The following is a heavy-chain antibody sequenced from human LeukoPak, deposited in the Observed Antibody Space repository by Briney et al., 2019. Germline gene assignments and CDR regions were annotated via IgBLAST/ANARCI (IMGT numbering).Heavy chain of an antibody. CDR3: ARVVPLAAGYDRAGYYFDY. CDR1: GGTFSSYA. D-gene: IGHD3-22*01. CDR2: IIPTFGTA. J-gene: IGHJ4*02. V-gene: IGHV1-69*05. Sequence: SVKVSCKASGGTFSSYAISWVRQASGQGLEWMGGIIPTFGTANYAQKFQGRVTITTDESTSTAYMELSSLRSEDTAVYYCARVVPLAAGYDRAGYYFDYWGQGTLVTVSS.